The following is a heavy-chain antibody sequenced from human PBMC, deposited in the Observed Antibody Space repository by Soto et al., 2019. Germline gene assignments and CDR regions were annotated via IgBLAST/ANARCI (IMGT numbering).Heavy chain of an antibody. J-gene: IGHJ4*02. CDR3: ASNYDILTGYFDY. V-gene: IGHV4-59*08. D-gene: IGHD3-9*01. CDR2: IYYSGST. Sequence: PSETLSLTCTVSGGSISSYYWSWIRQPPGKGLEWIGYIYYSGSTNYNPSLKSRVTISVDTSKNQFSLKLSSVTAADTAVYYCASNYDILTGYFDYWGQGTLVTVSS. CDR1: GGSISSYY.